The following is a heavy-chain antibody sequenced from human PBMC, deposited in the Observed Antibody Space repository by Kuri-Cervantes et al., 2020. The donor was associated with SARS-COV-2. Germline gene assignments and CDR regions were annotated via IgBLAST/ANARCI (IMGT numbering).Heavy chain of an antibody. CDR2: IFSNDEK. D-gene: IGHD7-27*01. J-gene: IGHJ3*02. CDR3: ARILVWGSRNLDAFDI. CDR1: GGSISGGDYY. V-gene: IGHV2-26*01. Sequence: ETLSLTCTVSGGSISGGDYYWSWIRQPPGKGLEWLAHIFSNDEKSYSTSLKSRLTISKDTSKSQVVLTMTNMDPVDTATYYCARILVWGSRNLDAFDIWGQGTMVTVSS.